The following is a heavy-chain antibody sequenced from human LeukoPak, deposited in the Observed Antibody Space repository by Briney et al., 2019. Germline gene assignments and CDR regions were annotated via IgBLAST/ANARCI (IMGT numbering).Heavy chain of an antibody. V-gene: IGHV1-18*01. Sequence: ASVKVSCKASGYTFTSYGISWLRQAPGQGLKWMGWISAYNGNTNYAQKLQGRVTMTTDTSTSTAYMELRSLRSDDTAVYYCATNLLTGELDYWGQGTLVTVSS. CDR2: ISAYNGNT. D-gene: IGHD7-27*01. CDR3: ATNLLTGELDY. J-gene: IGHJ4*02. CDR1: GYTFTSYG.